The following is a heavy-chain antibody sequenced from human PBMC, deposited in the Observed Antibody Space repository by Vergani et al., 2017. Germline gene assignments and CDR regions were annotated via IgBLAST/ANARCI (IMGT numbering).Heavy chain of an antibody. CDR3: ARDSIAAAQRGYYYYMYV. D-gene: IGHD6-13*01. CDR1: GFSVSNSG. Sequence: QVQLVESGGGVVQPGGSLRLSCVASGFSVSNSGMHWVRQTPGKGLEWVAFIQYDGSDIFYADSVKGRFTISRDNSKNTLYLQMNSLRAEDTAVYYCARDSIAAAQRGYYYYMYVWGKGTTVTVSS. V-gene: IGHV3-30*02. J-gene: IGHJ6*03. CDR2: IQYDGSDI.